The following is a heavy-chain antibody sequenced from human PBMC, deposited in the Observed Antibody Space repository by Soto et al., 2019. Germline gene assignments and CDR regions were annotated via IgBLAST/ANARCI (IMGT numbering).Heavy chain of an antibody. V-gene: IGHV6-1*01. CDR1: GDSVSSNSSA. Sequence: PTLSLPFAISGDSVSSNSSAWNCISQSPSRGLEWLGRTYYRSKWYNDYAVSVKSRITINPDTSKNQFSLQLNSVTPEDTAVYYCASTNGRIAAAGTYYYYGMDVWGQGTTVSVSS. CDR3: ASTNGRIAAAGTYYYYGMDV. CDR2: TYYRSKWYN. D-gene: IGHD6-13*01. J-gene: IGHJ6*02.